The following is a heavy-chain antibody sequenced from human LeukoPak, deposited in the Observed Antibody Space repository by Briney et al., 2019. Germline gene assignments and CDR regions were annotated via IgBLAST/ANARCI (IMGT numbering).Heavy chain of an antibody. Sequence: ASVKVACKVSGQSLSELTMHWVRQAPGKGLEWMGGFDPENDERMNARKFRGRVTMTEDTSTETAYMELSSLRSEDTAVYFCATEMTSVVPDYWGQGTLVTVSS. CDR1: GQSLSELT. CDR3: ATEMTSVVPDY. D-gene: IGHD4-11*01. V-gene: IGHV1-24*01. J-gene: IGHJ4*02. CDR2: FDPENDER.